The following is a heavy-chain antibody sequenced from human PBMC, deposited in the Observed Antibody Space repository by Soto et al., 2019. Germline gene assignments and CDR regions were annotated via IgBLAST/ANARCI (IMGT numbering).Heavy chain of an antibody. V-gene: IGHV3-33*01. CDR2: IWYDGSNK. D-gene: IGHD6-6*01. CDR3: AGSSGSYYYYYGMDV. CDR1: GFTFSSYG. Sequence: PGGSLRLSCAASGFTFSSYGMHWVRQAPGKGLEWVAVIWYDGSNKYYADSVKGRFTISRDNSKNTLYLQMNSLRAEDTAVYYCAGSSGSYYYYYGMDVWGQGTTVTVSS. J-gene: IGHJ6*02.